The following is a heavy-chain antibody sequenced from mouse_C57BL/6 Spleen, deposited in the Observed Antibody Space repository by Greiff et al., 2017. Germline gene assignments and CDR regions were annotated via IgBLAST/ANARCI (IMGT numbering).Heavy chain of an antibody. D-gene: IGHD2-1*01. CDR3: ARECGNSSVDY. CDR1: GYSFTGYY. Sequence: VQLKESGPELVKPGASVKISCKASGYSFTGYYMNWVKQSPEKSLEWIGEINPSTGGTTYNQTFKAKDTLTVDKSSSTAYRQLKSLTSEDSAVYYCARECGNSSVDYWGQGTSVTVSS. V-gene: IGHV1-42*01. CDR2: INPSTGGT. J-gene: IGHJ4*01.